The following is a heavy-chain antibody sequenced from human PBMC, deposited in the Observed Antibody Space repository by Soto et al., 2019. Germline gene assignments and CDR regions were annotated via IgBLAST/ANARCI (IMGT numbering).Heavy chain of an antibody. Sequence: SETLSLTCAVYGGSFSGYYWSWIRQPPGKGLEWIGEINHSGSTNYNPSLKSRVTISVDTSKNQFSLKLSSVTAADTAVYYCAVSSGYYFGDVDAFDIWGQGTMVT. CDR3: AVSSGYYFGDVDAFDI. J-gene: IGHJ3*02. V-gene: IGHV4-34*01. D-gene: IGHD3-22*01. CDR1: GGSFSGYY. CDR2: INHSGST.